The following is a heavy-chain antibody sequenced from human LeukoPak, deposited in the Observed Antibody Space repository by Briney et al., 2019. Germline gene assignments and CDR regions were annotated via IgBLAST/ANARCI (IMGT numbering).Heavy chain of an antibody. CDR2: ISGSGGST. V-gene: IGHV3-23*01. D-gene: IGHD3-16*02. J-gene: IGHJ4*02. CDR3: AKDWYDYIWGSYRVPFDY. Sequence: GESLKISCAASGFTFSSYAMSWVRQAPGKGLEWVSAISGSGGSTYYADSVKGRFTISRDNSKNTLYLQMNSLRAEDTAVYYCAKDWYDYIWGSYRVPFDYWGQGTLVTVSS. CDR1: GFTFSSYA.